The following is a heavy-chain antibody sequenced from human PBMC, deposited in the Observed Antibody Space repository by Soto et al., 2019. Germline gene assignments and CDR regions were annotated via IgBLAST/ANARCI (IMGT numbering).Heavy chain of an antibody. J-gene: IGHJ4*02. Sequence: EVQLVESGGGVVQPGGSLRLSCVASGFTLGNFWMSWVRQAPGKGLEWVASMKEDGSEKYYVASVSGRFTISRDNARNSLYLQMNRLRVEDTAVYYCARDGGMAIFGVDQTRFEYWGQGTLVTVSS. D-gene: IGHD3-3*01. CDR2: MKEDGSEK. V-gene: IGHV3-7*01. CDR1: GFTLGNFW. CDR3: ARDGGMAIFGVDQTRFEY.